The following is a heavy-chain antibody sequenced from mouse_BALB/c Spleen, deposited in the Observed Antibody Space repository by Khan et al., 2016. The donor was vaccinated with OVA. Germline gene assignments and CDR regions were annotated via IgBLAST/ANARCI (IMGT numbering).Heavy chain of an antibody. CDR3: ARQYSNSFFEY. Sequence: EVELMESGGDLVKPGGSLKLSCAASGFTFSSFGMSWIRQTPDKRLEWVATISSGGSYTYYPDSVKGRFTISRDNAKNTLYLQMSSLKSEDTAMYYCARQYSNSFFEYWGQGTTLTGSS. D-gene: IGHD2-5*01. J-gene: IGHJ2*01. CDR1: GFTFSSFG. CDR2: ISSGGSYT. V-gene: IGHV5-6*01.